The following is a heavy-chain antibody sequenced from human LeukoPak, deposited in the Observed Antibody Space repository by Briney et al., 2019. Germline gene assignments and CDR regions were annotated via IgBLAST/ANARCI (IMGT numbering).Heavy chain of an antibody. V-gene: IGHV4-59*01. CDR1: GGSISSYY. Sequence: SETLSLTCTVSGGSISSYYWSWIRQPPGKGLEWIGYIYYSGSTNYNPSLKSRVTISVDTSKNQFSLKLSSVTAADTAVYYCGRGTSSGWYYYWGQGTLVTVSS. J-gene: IGHJ4*02. D-gene: IGHD6-19*01. CDR2: IYYSGST. CDR3: GRGTSSGWYYY.